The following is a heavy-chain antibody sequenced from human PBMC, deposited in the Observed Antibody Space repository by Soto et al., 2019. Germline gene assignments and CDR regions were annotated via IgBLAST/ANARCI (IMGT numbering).Heavy chain of an antibody. CDR3: ARRVWGEGHNYYYYYYMDV. J-gene: IGHJ6*03. CDR1: GYTFTSYG. Sequence: QVQLVQSGAEVKKPGASVKVSCKASGYTFTSYGISWVRQAPGQGLEWMGWISAYNGNTNYAQNLQGRVTMTTDTSTSTAYMELRSLRSDDTAVYYCARRVWGEGHNYYYYYYMDVWGKGTTVTVSS. D-gene: IGHD3-10*01. V-gene: IGHV1-18*01. CDR2: ISAYNGNT.